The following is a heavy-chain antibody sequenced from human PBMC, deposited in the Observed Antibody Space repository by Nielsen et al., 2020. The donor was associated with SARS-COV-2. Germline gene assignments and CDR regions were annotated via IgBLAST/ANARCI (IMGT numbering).Heavy chain of an antibody. CDR1: GFPFMRYA. V-gene: IGHV3-21*05. CDR3: ARGGSRGDMDV. D-gene: IGHD3-16*01. CDR2: LSDESGYR. J-gene: IGHJ6*02. Sequence: GGSLRLSCAASGFPFMRYAMSWVRQAPGRGLEWVSYLSDESGYRVTADSWKGRFTISRDNANNSVYLQMNSLRVEDTAVYYCARGGSRGDMDVWGHGATVTVSS.